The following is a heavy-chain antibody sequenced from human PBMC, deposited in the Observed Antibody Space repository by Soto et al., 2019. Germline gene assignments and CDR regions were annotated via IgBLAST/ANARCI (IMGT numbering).Heavy chain of an antibody. D-gene: IGHD5-18*01. CDR1: GDSIFGGDYY. CDR3: ARDVDSTILKPNDAFGI. Sequence: SETLSLTCTVSGDSIFGGDYYWSWIRQPPGKGLQWVGSIYYSGSTYYNPSLKSRVAISVDTSQNQFSLKLSSVTAADTAVYFCARDVDSTILKPNDAFGIWGQGTMVTVSS. J-gene: IGHJ3*02. CDR2: IYYSGST. V-gene: IGHV4-30-4*01.